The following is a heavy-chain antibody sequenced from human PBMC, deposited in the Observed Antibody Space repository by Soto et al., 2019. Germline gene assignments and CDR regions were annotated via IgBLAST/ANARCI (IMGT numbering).Heavy chain of an antibody. D-gene: IGHD5-12*01. CDR3: TKGGYSGYGLFDP. J-gene: IGHJ5*02. CDR1: GFSFGTQD. Sequence: GGSLSLSCAASGFSFGTQDMTWVRQAPGKGLEWVSSITNSGGSTYYADSVKGRFTISRDNSKNRLDLQMDSLRAEDSAVYYCTKGGYSGYGLFDPWGQGTLVTVSS. V-gene: IGHV3-23*01. CDR2: ITNSGGST.